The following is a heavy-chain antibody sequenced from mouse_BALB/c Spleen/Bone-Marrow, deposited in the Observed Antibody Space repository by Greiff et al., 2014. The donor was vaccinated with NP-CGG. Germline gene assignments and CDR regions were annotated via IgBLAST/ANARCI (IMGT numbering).Heavy chain of an antibody. V-gene: IGHV5-12-1*01. Sequence: VMLVESGGGLVKPGGSLKLSCAASGFAFSRYDMSWVRQTPEKRLEWVAYITNGGDNTYYPDTVKGRFTISRDNAKNTLYLQMSSLKSEDTAMYYCVRHKNYYAMDYWGQGTSVTVSS. CDR3: VRHKNYYAMDY. CDR1: GFAFSRYD. CDR2: ITNGGDNT. J-gene: IGHJ4*01.